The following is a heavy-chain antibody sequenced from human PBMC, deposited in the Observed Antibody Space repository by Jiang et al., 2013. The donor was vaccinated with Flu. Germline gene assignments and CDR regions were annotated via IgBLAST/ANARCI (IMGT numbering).Heavy chain of an antibody. D-gene: IGHD6-19*01. J-gene: IGHJ4*02. V-gene: IGHV3-21*01. CDR2: ISSGGRHI. CDR1: GFSFSSIT. Sequence: QLVESGGGLVKPGGSLRLSCAVSGFSFSSITMNWVRQAPGKGLEWLSSISSGGRHIYYADSVEGRFTISRDNAKNTLSLQMSSLRAEDTAVYYCARDFRRTGVTVGQRDYWGQGTLVTVSS. CDR3: ARDFRRTGVTVGQRDY.